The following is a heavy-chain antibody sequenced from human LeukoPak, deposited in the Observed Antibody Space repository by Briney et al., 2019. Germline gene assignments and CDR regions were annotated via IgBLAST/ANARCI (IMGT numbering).Heavy chain of an antibody. D-gene: IGHD3-9*01. J-gene: IGHJ4*02. CDR2: IYYSGST. V-gene: IGHV4-59*01. CDR1: GGSISSYY. Sequence: SETLSLTCTVSGGSISSYYRSWIRQPPGKGLEWIGYIYYSGSTNYNPSLKSRVTISVDTSKNQFSLKLSSVTAADTAVYYCARSPYYDILTGLDYWGQGTLVTVFS. CDR3: ARSPYYDILTGLDY.